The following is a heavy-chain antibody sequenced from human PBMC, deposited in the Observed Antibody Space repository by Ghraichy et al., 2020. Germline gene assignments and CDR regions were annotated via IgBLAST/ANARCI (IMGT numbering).Heavy chain of an antibody. Sequence: SGPTLVKPTQTLTLTCAFSGFSLRSAGVGVGWIRQPPGKALEWLGMIYWDDDEIYRPSLRSRLTITKDTSKNQVALIMTNMDPRDTATYYCAHIRGWGFDYWGLRTPVTVSS. V-gene: IGHV2-5*02. J-gene: IGHJ4*02. CDR2: IYWDDDE. CDR1: GFSLRSAGVG. D-gene: IGHD6-19*01. CDR3: AHIRGWGFDY.